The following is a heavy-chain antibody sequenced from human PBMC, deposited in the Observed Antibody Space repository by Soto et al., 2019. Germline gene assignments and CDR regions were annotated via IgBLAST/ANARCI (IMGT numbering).Heavy chain of an antibody. J-gene: IGHJ6*02. V-gene: IGHV4-39*01. CDR2: IYYSGST. CDR3: ARPGGSSGRTRDYYYGMDV. CDR1: GGSISSSSYY. D-gene: IGHD6-19*01. Sequence: PWETLSLTCTVAGGSISSSSYYWGWIRQPPGKGLEWIGSIYYSGSTYYNPSLKSRVTISVDTSKNQFSLKLSSVTAADTAVYYCARPGGSSGRTRDYYYGMDVWGQGTTVTVSS.